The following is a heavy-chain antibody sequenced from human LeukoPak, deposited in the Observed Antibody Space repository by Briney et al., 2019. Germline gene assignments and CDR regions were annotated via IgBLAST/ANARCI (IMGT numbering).Heavy chain of an antibody. CDR3: ARDKGYYGDDGDWFDP. CDR2: ISYDGSNK. V-gene: IGHV3-30-3*01. CDR1: GFTFSSYA. D-gene: IGHD4-17*01. Sequence: PGGALRLSCAASGFTFSSYAMPRGRQTPGKGVGWVAVISYDGSNKYYADSVKGRFTISRDNSKNTLYLQMNSLRAEDTAVYYCARDKGYYGDDGDWFDPWGQGTLVTVSS. J-gene: IGHJ5*02.